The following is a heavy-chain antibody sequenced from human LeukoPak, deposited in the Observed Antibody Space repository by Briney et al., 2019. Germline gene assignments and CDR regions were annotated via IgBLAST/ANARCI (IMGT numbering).Heavy chain of an antibody. J-gene: IGHJ5*02. CDR2: INPNSGGT. D-gene: IGHD3-16*01. CDR3: AREVGGSPYNWFDP. V-gene: IGHV1-2*02. CDR1: GYAFTGYY. Sequence: GASVKVSCKASGYAFTGYYMHWVRQAPGQGLEWMGWINPNSGGTNYAQKFQGRVTMTRDTSISTAYMELSRLRSDDTAVYYCAREVGGSPYNWFDPWGQGTLVTVSS.